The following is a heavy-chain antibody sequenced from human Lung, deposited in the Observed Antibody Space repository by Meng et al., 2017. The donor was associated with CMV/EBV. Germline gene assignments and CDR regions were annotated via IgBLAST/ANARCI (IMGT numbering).Heavy chain of an antibody. CDR3: ARDSRVTIFGVVNYFDY. Sequence: FSTYSLNWVRQAPGKGLEWVSSISSTSNYIYYADSVKGRFTISRDNAKNSLYLQMNSLRAEDTAVYYCARDSRVTIFGVVNYFDYWGQGTLVTVSS. CDR2: ISSTSNYI. V-gene: IGHV3-21*01. CDR1: FSTYS. J-gene: IGHJ4*02. D-gene: IGHD3-3*01.